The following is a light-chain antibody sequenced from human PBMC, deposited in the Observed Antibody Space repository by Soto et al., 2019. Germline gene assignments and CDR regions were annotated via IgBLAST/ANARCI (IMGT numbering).Light chain of an antibody. CDR2: GNS. Sequence: VLTQPPSVSGAPGQRVTISCTGSSSNIGAGYDVHWYQQLPGTAPKLLIYGNSNRPSGVPDRFSGSKSGTSASLAITGLQAEDEADYYCQSYDSSLSVFGGGTQLTVL. J-gene: IGLJ7*01. CDR1: SSNIGAGYD. V-gene: IGLV1-40*01. CDR3: QSYDSSLSV.